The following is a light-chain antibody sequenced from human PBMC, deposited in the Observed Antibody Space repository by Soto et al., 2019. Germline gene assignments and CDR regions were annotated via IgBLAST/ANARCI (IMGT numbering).Light chain of an antibody. V-gene: IGLV2-23*01. J-gene: IGLJ3*02. CDR3: CSYAGSWV. CDR2: EGS. Sequence: QSALTQPASVSGSPGQSITISCTGTSSDVGTYNLVSWYQQHPGKAPKLMIYEGSKRPSGVSNRFSGSKSGNTASLTISGLQAEDEADSFCCSYAGSWVFGGGTKVTVL. CDR1: SSDVGTYNL.